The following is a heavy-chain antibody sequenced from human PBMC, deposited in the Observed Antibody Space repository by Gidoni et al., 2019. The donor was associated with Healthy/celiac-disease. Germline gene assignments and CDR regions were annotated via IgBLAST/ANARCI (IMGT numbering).Heavy chain of an antibody. Sequence: QVQLQESGPGLVKPSQTLSLTCTVSGGSISSGSYYWSWIRQPAGKGLEWIGRIYTSGSTNYNPSLKSRVTMSVDTSKNQFSLKLSSVTAADTAVYYCARDRVSVAGNNWFDPWGQGTLVTVSS. J-gene: IGHJ5*02. D-gene: IGHD6-19*01. CDR3: ARDRVSVAGNNWFDP. CDR2: IYTSGST. V-gene: IGHV4-61*02. CDR1: GGSISSGSYY.